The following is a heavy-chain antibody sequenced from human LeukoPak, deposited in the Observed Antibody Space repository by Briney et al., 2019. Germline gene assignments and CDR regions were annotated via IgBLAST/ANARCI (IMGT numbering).Heavy chain of an antibody. CDR1: GGTFSRYA. J-gene: IGHJ3*02. D-gene: IGHD2/OR15-2a*01. CDR3: ARDYGANIAFDI. Sequence: SVKVSCKASGGTFSRYAMSWVRQAPGQGLEWMGGIIPIFGTANYAQKFQGRVTITADKSTSTAYMELSSLRSEDTAVYYCARDYGANIAFDIWGQGTMVTVSS. V-gene: IGHV1-69*06. CDR2: IIPIFGTA.